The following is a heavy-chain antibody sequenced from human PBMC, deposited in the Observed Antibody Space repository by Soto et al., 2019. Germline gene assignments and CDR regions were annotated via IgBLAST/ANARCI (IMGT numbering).Heavy chain of an antibody. Sequence: ASVKVSCKASGYTFTSYYMHWVRQAPGQGLEWMGIINPSGGSTSYAQKFQGRVTMTRDTSTSTVYMELSSLRSEDTAVYYCARVAQYSYASGSSFDYWGQGTLVTVSS. V-gene: IGHV1-46*01. CDR3: ARVAQYSYASGSSFDY. J-gene: IGHJ4*02. CDR1: GYTFTSYY. D-gene: IGHD3-10*01. CDR2: INPSGGST.